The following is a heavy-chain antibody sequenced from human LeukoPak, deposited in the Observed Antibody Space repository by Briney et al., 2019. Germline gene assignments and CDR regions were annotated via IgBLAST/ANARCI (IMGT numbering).Heavy chain of an antibody. D-gene: IGHD2-15*01. Sequence: GGSLRLSCAASGFTFSSYAMHWVRQAPGKGLEWVAVISYDGSNKYYADSVKGRFTISRDNSKNTLYLQMNSLRAEDTAVYYCARDSKRYCSGGSCYGTWGFDYWGQGTLVTVSS. V-gene: IGHV3-30*04. CDR2: ISYDGSNK. J-gene: IGHJ4*02. CDR3: ARDSKRYCSGGSCYGTWGFDY. CDR1: GFTFSSYA.